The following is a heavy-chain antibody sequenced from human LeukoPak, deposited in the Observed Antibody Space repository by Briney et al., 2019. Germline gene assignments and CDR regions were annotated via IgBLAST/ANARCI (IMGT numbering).Heavy chain of an antibody. Sequence: GGSLRLSCAASGFTFSSYAMHWVRQAPGKGPEWVAVISYDGSNKYYADSVKGRFTISRDNSKNTLYLQMNSLRAEDTAVFYCAREIRPVDDYWGQGTLVTVSS. D-gene: IGHD2-15*01. J-gene: IGHJ4*02. CDR1: GFTFSSYA. V-gene: IGHV3-30-3*01. CDR2: ISYDGSNK. CDR3: AREIRPVDDY.